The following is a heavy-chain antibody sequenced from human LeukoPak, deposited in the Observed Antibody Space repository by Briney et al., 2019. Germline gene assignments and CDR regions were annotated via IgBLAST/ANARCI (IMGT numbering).Heavy chain of an antibody. Sequence: PSQTLSLTCTVSGGSITSGSYYWTWIRQSAGGGLEWIGRVYMNGHSNSNPSLESRVTISVDTSNNRFSLNLASVTAADTARYFCARGSCGVNCPKFNWLDTWGQGILVTVSS. CDR2: VYMNGHS. D-gene: IGHD2-21*01. CDR3: ARGSCGVNCPKFNWLDT. V-gene: IGHV4-61*02. J-gene: IGHJ5*02. CDR1: GGSITSGSYY.